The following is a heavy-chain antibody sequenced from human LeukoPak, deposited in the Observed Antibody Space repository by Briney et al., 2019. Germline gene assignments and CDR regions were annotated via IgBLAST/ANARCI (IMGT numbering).Heavy chain of an antibody. D-gene: IGHD1-26*01. J-gene: IGHJ3*02. Sequence: GESLKISCKGSGYSFTSYWIGWVRQMPGKGLEWMVIIYSGYSDTRYSPSFQGQVTISADKSISTAYLQWSSLKASDTAMYYCARVEEQGIPGAFDIWGQGTMVTVSS. CDR2: IYSGYSDT. V-gene: IGHV5-51*01. CDR1: GYSFTSYW. CDR3: ARVEEQGIPGAFDI.